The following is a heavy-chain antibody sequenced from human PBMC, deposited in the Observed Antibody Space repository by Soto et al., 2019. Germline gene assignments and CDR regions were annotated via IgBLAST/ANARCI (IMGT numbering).Heavy chain of an antibody. V-gene: IGHV3-23*01. Sequence: GGSLRLSCAASGFTFSSYAMSWVRQAPGKGLEWVSAISGSGGSTYYADSVKGRFTISRDNSKNTLYLQMNSPRAEDTAVYYCAKVEGGWYGPNAFDIWGQGTMVTVSS. D-gene: IGHD6-19*01. J-gene: IGHJ3*02. CDR1: GFTFSSYA. CDR2: ISGSGGST. CDR3: AKVEGGWYGPNAFDI.